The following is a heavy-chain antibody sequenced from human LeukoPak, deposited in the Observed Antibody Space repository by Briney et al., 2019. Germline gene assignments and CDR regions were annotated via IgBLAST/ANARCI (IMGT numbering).Heavy chain of an antibody. CDR3: ATIKRGYPFGYFDF. CDR1: GGSFSSHY. V-gene: IGHV4-59*11. Sequence: SETLSLTCTVSGGSFSSHYWGWIRQSPGKGLEWIAYMPDSVTSKDSPSLKSRLTLSADTSKNQLSLRLSYVTAADTAVYYCATIKRGYPFGYFDFWGQGILVTVSS. D-gene: IGHD5-18*01. J-gene: IGHJ4*02. CDR2: MPDSVTS.